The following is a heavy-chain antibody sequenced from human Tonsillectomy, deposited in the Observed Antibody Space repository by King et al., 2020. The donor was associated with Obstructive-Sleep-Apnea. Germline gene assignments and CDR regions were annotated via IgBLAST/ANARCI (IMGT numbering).Heavy chain of an antibody. V-gene: IGHV3-23*04. CDR2: IGDSGAST. J-gene: IGHJ4*02. CDR1: GFSFSIYA. D-gene: IGHD2/OR15-2a*01. CDR3: AKGIPPTFAAYDY. Sequence: VQLVESGGGLVQPGGSLRLSCAASGFSFSIYAMGWVRQAPGKGLEWVSGIGDSGASTFYADSVRGRFTISRDNSKNTLHLEMNSLRADDTAVYYCAKGIPPTFAAYDYWGQGTLVTVSS.